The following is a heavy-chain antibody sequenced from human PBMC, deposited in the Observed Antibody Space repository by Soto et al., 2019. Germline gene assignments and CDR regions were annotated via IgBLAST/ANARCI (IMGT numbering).Heavy chain of an antibody. CDR2: ISSSGSI. J-gene: IGHJ5*02. CDR3: AKGLGVAATGPSFDP. Sequence: GGSLRLSCAASGFTFSSYSMNWVRQAPGKGLEWVSYISSSGSIGYADSVKGRFTISRDNAKNSLYLQMNSLRAEDTALYYCAKGLGVAATGPSFDPWGQGTLVTVSS. D-gene: IGHD2-15*01. V-gene: IGHV3-48*04. CDR1: GFTFSSYS.